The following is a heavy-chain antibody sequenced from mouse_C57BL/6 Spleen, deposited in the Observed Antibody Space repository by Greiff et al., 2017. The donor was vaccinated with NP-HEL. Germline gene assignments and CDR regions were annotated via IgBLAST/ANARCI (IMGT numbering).Heavy chain of an antibody. D-gene: IGHD3-2*02. CDR3: ARDSSGHRYFDY. CDR2: IDPSDSAT. Sequence: QVQLQQPGAELVRPGSSVKLSCKASGSTFTSYWMHWVKQSPIQGLEWIGNIDPSDSATNYNHKFKDKATLTVDKSSSTAYMQLSILTSEDSAVYYCARDSSGHRYFDYWGKGTTLTVYS. V-gene: IGHV1-52*01. CDR1: GSTFTSYW. J-gene: IGHJ2*01.